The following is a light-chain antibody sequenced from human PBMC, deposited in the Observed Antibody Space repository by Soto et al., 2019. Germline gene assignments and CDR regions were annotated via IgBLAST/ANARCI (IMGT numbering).Light chain of an antibody. CDR3: QPYNSYPLT. CDR1: QGIRNY. CDR2: GAS. J-gene: IGKJ4*01. V-gene: IGKV1-16*02. Sequence: DIQMTQSPSSLSASVGDRVTITCRASQGIRNYLAWFQQKPGKAPNSLIYGASSLEPGVPPKFSGCGARTDFTLTITSLQPEDFATDYCQPYNSYPLTFGGGTRVEIK.